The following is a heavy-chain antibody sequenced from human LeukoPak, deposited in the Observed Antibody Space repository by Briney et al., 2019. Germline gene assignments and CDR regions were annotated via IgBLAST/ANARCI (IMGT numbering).Heavy chain of an antibody. CDR3: AHGYSGYGSTPSFDY. CDR1: GGSITSINW. CDR2: IYHSGST. V-gene: IGHV4-4*02. D-gene: IGHD5-12*01. Sequence: PSGPLSPTSAVPGGSITSINWWGWARQPPGKGLEGIGEIYHSGSTNYNPSLKSRVTMSVDKSKNQFSLKLSSVTAADTAVYYCAHGYSGYGSTPSFDYWGQGTLVTVSS. J-gene: IGHJ4*02.